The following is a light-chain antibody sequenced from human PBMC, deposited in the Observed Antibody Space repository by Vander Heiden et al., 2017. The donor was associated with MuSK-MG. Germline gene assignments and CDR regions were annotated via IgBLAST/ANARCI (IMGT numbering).Light chain of an antibody. CDR1: ISNVGSNY. J-gene: IGLJ3*02. CDR3: DARHDSRSGRV. V-gene: IGLV1-47*01. Sequence: QSVLTQPRSACGTPGQRPTISRSGTISNVGSNYVYRYQLLPGPAPNLLLYMNNQRHSVVPARFSGSTSGPSATLAITRLRAEDEADYYCDARHDSRSGRVFGGGTKLTVL. CDR2: MNN.